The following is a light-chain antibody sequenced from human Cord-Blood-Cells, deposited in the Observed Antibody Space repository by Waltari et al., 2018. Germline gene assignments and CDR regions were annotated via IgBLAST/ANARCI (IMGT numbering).Light chain of an antibody. CDR1: QSVSSY. V-gene: IGKV3-11*01. CDR2: DAS. Sequence: EIVLTQSPANLSLSPVARATLSCRASQSVSSYLAWYQQKPGQAPRLLIYDASNRATGIPARFSGSGSGTDFTLTISSLEPEDFAVYYCQQRSNWPPWTFGQGTKVEIK. J-gene: IGKJ1*01. CDR3: QQRSNWPPWT.